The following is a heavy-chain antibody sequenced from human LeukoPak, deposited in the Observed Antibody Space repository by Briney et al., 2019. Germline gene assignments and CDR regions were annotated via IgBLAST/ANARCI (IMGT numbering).Heavy chain of an antibody. V-gene: IGHV3-30*18. CDR2: ISYDGSNK. D-gene: IGHD6-13*01. Sequence: GGSLRLSCAASGFTFSSYGMHWVRQAPGKGLEWVAVISYDGSNKYYADSVKGRFTISRDNSKSTLYLQMNSLRAEDTAVYYCAKEVIAAPGRGTNWFDPWGQGTLVTVSS. CDR1: GFTFSSYG. CDR3: AKEVIAAPGRGTNWFDP. J-gene: IGHJ5*02.